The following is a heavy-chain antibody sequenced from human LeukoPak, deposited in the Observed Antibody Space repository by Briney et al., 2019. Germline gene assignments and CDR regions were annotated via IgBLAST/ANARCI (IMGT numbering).Heavy chain of an antibody. J-gene: IGHJ4*02. CDR2: INPNSGGT. CDR1: GYTFTGYY. CDR3: AREGKRWLLMDRKRYFDY. V-gene: IGHV1-2*02. Sequence: GASVKVSCKPSGYTFTGYYMLWVRQAPGQGLEWMGWINPNSGGTNYAQKFQGRVTMSRDTSISTAYMELSRLRSDDTAVDYCAREGKRWLLMDRKRYFDYWGQGTLVTVSS. D-gene: IGHD6-19*01.